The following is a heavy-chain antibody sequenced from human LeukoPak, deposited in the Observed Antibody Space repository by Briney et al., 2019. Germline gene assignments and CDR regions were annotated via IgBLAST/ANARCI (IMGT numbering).Heavy chain of an antibody. D-gene: IGHD3-22*01. J-gene: IGHJ4*02. V-gene: IGHV4-59*01. Sequence: SETLSLTCTVSGGSISSYYWSWIRQPPGKGLEWIGYIYYSGSTNYNPSLKSRVTISVDTSKNQFSLKLSSVTAADTAVYYCAKDFSKGYDSSAHDYCGQGNLVSVSA. CDR3: AKDFSKGYDSSAHDY. CDR2: IYYSGST. CDR1: GGSISSYY.